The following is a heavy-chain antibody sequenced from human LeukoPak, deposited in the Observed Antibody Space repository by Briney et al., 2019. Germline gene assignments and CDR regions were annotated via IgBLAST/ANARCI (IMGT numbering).Heavy chain of an antibody. D-gene: IGHD6-13*01. CDR1: GYTFTGYY. V-gene: IGHV1-2*02. Sequence: ASVKVSCTASGYTFTGYYMHWVRQAPGQGLEWMGWINPNSGGTNYAQKFQGRVTMTRDTSISTAYMELSRLRSDDTAVYYCARVLAAAGTGGNAFDIWGQGTMVAVSS. CDR3: ARVLAAAGTGGNAFDI. CDR2: INPNSGGT. J-gene: IGHJ3*02.